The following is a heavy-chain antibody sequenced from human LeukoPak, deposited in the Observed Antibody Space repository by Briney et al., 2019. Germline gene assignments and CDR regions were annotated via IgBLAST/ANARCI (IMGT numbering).Heavy chain of an antibody. CDR2: ISYDGSNK. V-gene: IGHV3-30*18. D-gene: IGHD1-26*01. J-gene: IGHJ6*02. CDR1: GFTFSSYG. CDR3: AKNVKAPTIVGASGAYYYGMDV. Sequence: GGSLRLSCAASGFTFSSYGMHWVRQAPGKGLEWVAVISYDGSNKYYADSVKGRFTISRDNSKNTLYLQMNSLRAEDTAVYYCAKNVKAPTIVGASGAYYYGMDVWGQGTTVTVSS.